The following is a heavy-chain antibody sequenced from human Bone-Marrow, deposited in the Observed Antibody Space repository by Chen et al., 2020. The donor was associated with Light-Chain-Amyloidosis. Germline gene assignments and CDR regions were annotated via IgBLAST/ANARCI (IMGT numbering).Heavy chain of an antibody. V-gene: IGHV4-39*01. CDR3: VRQRRGIGWLPVY. Sequence: QLQLQGSGPGLVKTSETLSLTCTVSSGSISSDNYYWGWIRQPPGQGLEWIGSIYFRGDTYYRPSLRSRVTISVDTSKNQFSLILNSMTAADTAVYYCVRQRRGIGWLPVYWGQGTLVTVSS. CDR2: IYFRGDT. CDR1: SGSISSDNYY. J-gene: IGHJ4*02. D-gene: IGHD3-9*01.